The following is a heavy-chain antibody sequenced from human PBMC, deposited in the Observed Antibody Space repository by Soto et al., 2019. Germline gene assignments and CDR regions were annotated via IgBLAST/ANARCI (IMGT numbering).Heavy chain of an antibody. CDR1: GFTFSSYS. Sequence: GGSLRLSCAASGFTFSSYSMNWVRQAPGKGLEWVSSISSSSSYIYYADSVKGRFTIPRDNAKNSLYLQMNSLRAEDTAVYYCARDLWETTSFDYWGQGTLVTVSS. CDR3: ARDLWETTSFDY. CDR2: ISSSSSYI. D-gene: IGHD1-26*01. V-gene: IGHV3-21*01. J-gene: IGHJ4*02.